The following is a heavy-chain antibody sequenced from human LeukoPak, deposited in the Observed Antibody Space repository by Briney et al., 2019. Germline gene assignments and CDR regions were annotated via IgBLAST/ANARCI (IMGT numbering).Heavy chain of an antibody. Sequence: PSETLSLTCAVYGGSFSGYYWSWIRQPPGKGLEWIGEISHSGSTNYNPSLKSRVTISVDTSKNQFSLKLSSVTAADTAVYYCAREKGGYYDSSGGWFDPWGQGTLVTVSS. J-gene: IGHJ5*02. D-gene: IGHD3-22*01. CDR2: ISHSGST. V-gene: IGHV4-34*01. CDR1: GGSFSGYY. CDR3: AREKGGYYDSSGGWFDP.